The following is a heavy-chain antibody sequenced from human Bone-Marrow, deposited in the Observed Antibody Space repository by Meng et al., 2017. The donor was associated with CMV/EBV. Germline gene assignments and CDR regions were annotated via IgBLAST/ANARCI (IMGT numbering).Heavy chain of an antibody. Sequence: QGQLVEAGGGVGQPGGSLRLFCAASGFNFSSYGMQWVRQAPGKGLEWVAFIRYDGSNKYYADSVKGRFTIPRDNSKNTLYLQMNSLRAEDTAVYYCAKDRHYGDYWYFDLWGRGTLVTVSS. V-gene: IGHV3-30*02. CDR2: IRYDGSNK. CDR1: GFNFSSYG. D-gene: IGHD4-17*01. CDR3: AKDRHYGDYWYFDL. J-gene: IGHJ2*01.